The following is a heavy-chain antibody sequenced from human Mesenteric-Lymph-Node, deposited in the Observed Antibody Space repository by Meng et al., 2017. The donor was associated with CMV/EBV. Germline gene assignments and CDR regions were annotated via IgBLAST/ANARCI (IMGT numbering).Heavy chain of an antibody. CDR2: VSGSGGST. Sequence: GESLKISCAASGFTFDTYAMSWVRQAPGKGPEWVSGVSGSGGSTQYADSVKGRFTISRDNAKNSLYLQMSSLRAEDTAVYYCARTYYDILTGNYGHFDYWGQGTLVTVSS. J-gene: IGHJ4*02. D-gene: IGHD3-9*01. CDR3: ARTYYDILTGNYGHFDY. CDR1: GFTFDTYA. V-gene: IGHV3-23*01.